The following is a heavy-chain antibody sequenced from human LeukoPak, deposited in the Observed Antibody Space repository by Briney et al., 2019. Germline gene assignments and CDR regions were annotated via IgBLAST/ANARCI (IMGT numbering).Heavy chain of an antibody. D-gene: IGHD1-26*01. CDR2: INTDGRST. J-gene: IGHJ4*02. V-gene: IGHV3-74*01. Sequence: GGSLRLSCAASGFTFSNYWMHWVRQAPGKGLVWVSRINTDGRSTSYVDSVKGRFTISRDNAKNTLYLQMNSLRAEDTAVYYCARDRGSTEFDYWGQGTLVTVSS. CDR3: ARDRGSTEFDY. CDR1: GFTFSNYW.